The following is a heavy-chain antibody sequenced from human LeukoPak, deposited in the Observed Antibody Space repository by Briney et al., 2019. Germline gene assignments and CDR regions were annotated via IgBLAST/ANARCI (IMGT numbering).Heavy chain of an antibody. CDR3: ARDWESLTGYFSVNWFDP. CDR1: GGSISSYY. J-gene: IGHJ5*02. Sequence: SETLFLTCTVSGGSISSYYWSWIRQPAGKGLEWIGRIYTSGSTNYNPSRKSRVTMSVDTSKNQFSLKLSSVTAADTAVYYCARDWESLTGYFSVNWFDPWGQGTLVTVSS. V-gene: IGHV4-4*07. D-gene: IGHD3-9*01. CDR2: IYTSGST.